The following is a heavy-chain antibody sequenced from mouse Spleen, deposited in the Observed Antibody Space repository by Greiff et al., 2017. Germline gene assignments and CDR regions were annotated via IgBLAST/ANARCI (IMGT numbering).Heavy chain of an antibody. J-gene: IGHJ2*01. Sequence: QVQLQQSGAELVRPGVSVKISCKGSGYTFTDYAMHWVKQSHAKSLEWIGVISTYYGDASYNQKFKGKATMTVDKSSSTAYMELARLTSEDSAIYYCARWEIDGYYDYWGQGTTLTVSS. D-gene: IGHD2-3*01. V-gene: IGHV1S137*01. CDR2: ISTYYGDA. CDR1: GYTFTDYA. CDR3: ARWEIDGYYDY.